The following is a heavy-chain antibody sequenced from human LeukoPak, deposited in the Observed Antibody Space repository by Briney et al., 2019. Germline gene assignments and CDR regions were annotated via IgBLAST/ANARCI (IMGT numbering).Heavy chain of an antibody. CDR2: ISSSSSYI. J-gene: IGHJ4*02. CDR1: GFTFSSYS. D-gene: IGHD2-2*01. V-gene: IGHV3-21*01. Sequence: GGSLRLSCAASGFTFSSYSMNWVRQAPGKGLEWDSSISSSSSYIYYADSVKGRFTISRDNAKNSLYLQMNSLRAEDTAVYYCARDEGYCSSTSYYFVDYWGQGTLVTVSS. CDR3: ARDEGYCSSTSYYFVDY.